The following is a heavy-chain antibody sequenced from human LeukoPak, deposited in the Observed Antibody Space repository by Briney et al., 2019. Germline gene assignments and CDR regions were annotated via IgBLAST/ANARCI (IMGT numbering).Heavy chain of an antibody. V-gene: IGHV4-39*07. D-gene: IGHD3-22*01. CDR1: GGSISSSSYY. Sequence: SETLSLTCTVSGGSISSSSYYWGWIRQPPGKGLEWIGSIYYSGSTYYNPSLKSRVTMSADTSKDQLSLKLSSVTAADTAVYYCARPYYYDSRIDPWGQGILVTVSS. J-gene: IGHJ5*02. CDR2: IYYSGST. CDR3: ARPYYYDSRIDP.